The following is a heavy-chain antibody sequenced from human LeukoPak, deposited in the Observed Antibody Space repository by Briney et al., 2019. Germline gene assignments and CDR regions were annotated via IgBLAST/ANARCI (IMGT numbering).Heavy chain of an antibody. J-gene: IGHJ4*02. CDR1: GFTFSSYA. CDR2: ISYDGSNK. Sequence: GGSLRLSCAASGFTFSSYAMHWVRQAPGKGLEWVAVISYDGSNKYYADSVKGRFTISRDNSKNTLYLQMNSLRAEDTAVYYCARDRYSGSYSHFDYWGQGTLVTVSS. CDR3: ARDRYSGSYSHFDY. D-gene: IGHD1-26*01. V-gene: IGHV3-30-3*01.